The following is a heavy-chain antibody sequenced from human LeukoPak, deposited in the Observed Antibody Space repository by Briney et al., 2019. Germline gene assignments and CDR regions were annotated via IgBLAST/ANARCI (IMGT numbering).Heavy chain of an antibody. D-gene: IGHD3-22*01. V-gene: IGHV4-34*01. CDR1: GGSFSGYY. CDR3: ARGRKYYYDSSGSREYFQH. CDR2: INHSGSI. J-gene: IGHJ1*01. Sequence: SETLSLTCAVYGGSFSGYYWSWIRQPPGKGLEWIGEINHSGSINYNPFLKSRVTISVDTSKNQFSLKLSSVTAADTAVYYCARGRKYYYDSSGSREYFQHWGQGTLLTVSS.